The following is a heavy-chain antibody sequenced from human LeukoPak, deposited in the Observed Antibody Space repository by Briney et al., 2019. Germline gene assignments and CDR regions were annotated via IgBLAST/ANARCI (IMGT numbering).Heavy chain of an antibody. Sequence: SETLSLTCTVSGGSISSYYWSWLRQPPGKGLEWIGYIYYSGSTNYNPSLKSRVTISVDTSKNQFSLKLSSVTAADTAVYYCARLRNKMVDLWGRGTLVTVSS. CDR1: GGSISSYY. CDR3: ARLRNKMVDL. CDR2: IYYSGST. V-gene: IGHV4-59*08. J-gene: IGHJ2*01. D-gene: IGHD1/OR15-1a*01.